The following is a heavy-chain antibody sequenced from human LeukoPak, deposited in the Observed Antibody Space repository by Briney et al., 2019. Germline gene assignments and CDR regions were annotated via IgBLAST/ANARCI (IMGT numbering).Heavy chain of an antibody. Sequence: PGGSLRLSCAASGFTFDDYAMHWVRQAPGKGLEWVSGISWNSGSIGYVDSVKGRFTISRDNAKNSLYLQMNSLRAEDTAVYYCARAQGYDYVWGSYRPYYFDYWGQGTLVTVSS. J-gene: IGHJ4*02. CDR2: ISWNSGSI. D-gene: IGHD3-16*02. V-gene: IGHV3-9*01. CDR3: ARAQGYDYVWGSYRPYYFDY. CDR1: GFTFDDYA.